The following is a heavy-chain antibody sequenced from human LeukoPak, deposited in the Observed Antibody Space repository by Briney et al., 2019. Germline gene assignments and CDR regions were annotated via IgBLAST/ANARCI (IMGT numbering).Heavy chain of an antibody. Sequence: GGSLRLSRAASAITFSNAWMTWVRQAPGKGLEWVGRIYRSSNGETTDYGAPVKGRFTMSRDDSKNTLYLQMNSLKTEDTAVYYSTTYSSDCCRFWGEGTLVTVSS. CDR1: AITFSNAW. V-gene: IGHV3-15*01. CDR3: TTYSSDCCRF. D-gene: IGHD6-19*01. J-gene: IGHJ4*02. CDR2: IYRSSNGETT.